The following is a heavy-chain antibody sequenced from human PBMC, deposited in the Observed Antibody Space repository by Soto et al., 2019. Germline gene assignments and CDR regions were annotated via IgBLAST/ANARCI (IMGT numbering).Heavy chain of an antibody. J-gene: IGHJ6*02. Sequence: ETLSLTCTVSGGSVSSGSYYWSWIRQPPGKGLEWIGYIYYSGSTNYNPSLKSRVTISVDTSKNQFSLKLSSVTAADTAVYYCARASCGGDCPPIYYYYGMDVWGQGTTVTVSS. CDR1: GGSVSSGSYY. V-gene: IGHV4-61*01. CDR2: IYYSGST. D-gene: IGHD2-21*02. CDR3: ARASCGGDCPPIYYYYGMDV.